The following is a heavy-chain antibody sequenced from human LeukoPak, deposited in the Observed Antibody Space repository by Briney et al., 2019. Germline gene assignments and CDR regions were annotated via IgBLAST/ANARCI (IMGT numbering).Heavy chain of an antibody. Sequence: ASVKVSCKASGYTFSSHGLTWVRQAPGQGLEWVGWISVYTGKINYAQNLQGRVTMTTDTSTNTAYMELRSLRSDDTAVYYCARGGFGTGYYFYFDLWGQGTLVTVSS. V-gene: IGHV1-18*01. CDR2: ISVYTGKI. CDR1: GYTFSSHG. J-gene: IGHJ4*02. CDR3: ARGGFGTGYYFYFDL. D-gene: IGHD3-9*01.